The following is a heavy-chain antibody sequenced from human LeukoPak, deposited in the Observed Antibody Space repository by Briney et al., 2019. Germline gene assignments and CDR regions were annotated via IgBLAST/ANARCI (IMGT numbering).Heavy chain of an antibody. CDR1: GFTVSSNY. V-gene: IGHV3-53*04. CDR3: ASARDGPDYSDN. D-gene: IGHD5-24*01. J-gene: IGHJ4*02. Sequence: GGSLRLSCAASGFTVSSNYMSWVRQAPGKGLEWVSVIYTGGSTYYADSVKGRFAISRHISKNTLYLQMNSLRAEDTAVYYCASARDGPDYSDNWGQGTLVTVSS. CDR2: IYTGGST.